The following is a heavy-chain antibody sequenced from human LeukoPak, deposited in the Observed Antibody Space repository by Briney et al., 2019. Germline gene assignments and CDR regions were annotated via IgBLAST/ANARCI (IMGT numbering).Heavy chain of an antibody. V-gene: IGHV3-66*01. CDR1: GFTFSSYG. J-gene: IGHJ4*02. CDR3: ARGVGKWFDY. Sequence: GGSLRLSCAASGFTFSSYGMHWVRQAPGKGLEWVSVIYSGGSTYYADSVKGRFTISRDNSKNTLYLQMNSLRAEDTAVYYCARGVGKWFDYWGQGTLVTVSS. CDR2: IYSGGST. D-gene: IGHD1-26*01.